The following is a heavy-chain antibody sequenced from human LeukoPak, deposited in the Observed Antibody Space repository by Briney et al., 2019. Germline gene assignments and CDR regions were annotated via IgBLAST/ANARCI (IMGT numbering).Heavy chain of an antibody. D-gene: IGHD6-13*01. J-gene: IGHJ6*03. CDR3: AREGLTLSSSWYSDYYYMDV. V-gene: IGHV4-38-2*02. Sequence: SETLSLTCTVSGYSISSGYYWGWIRQPPGKGLEWIGSIYHSGSTYYNPSLKSRVTISVDTSKNQFSLKLSSVTAADTAVYYCAREGLTLSSSWYSDYYYMDVWGKGTTVTVSS. CDR2: IYHSGST. CDR1: GYSISSGYY.